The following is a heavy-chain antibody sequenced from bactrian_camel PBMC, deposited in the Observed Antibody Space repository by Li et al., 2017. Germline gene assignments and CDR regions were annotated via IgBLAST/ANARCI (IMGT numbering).Heavy chain of an antibody. Sequence: VQLVESGGGSVQAGGSLRLSCAVSRISGMYCMGWFRQHPGKEREGVAVIDSDGRIRYADFVKGRFTISRDNAENTLTLQMNSLKPEDTAMYYCAADSQMTPDMWLIRHNIKTVRFRGQGTQVTVS. V-gene: IGHV3S53*01. CDR2: IDSDGRI. J-gene: IGHJ4*01. CDR1: RISGMYC. CDR3: AADSQMTPDMWLIRHNIKTVRF. D-gene: IGHD1*01.